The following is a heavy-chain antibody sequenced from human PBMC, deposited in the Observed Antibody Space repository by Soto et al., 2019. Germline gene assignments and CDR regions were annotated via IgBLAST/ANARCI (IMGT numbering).Heavy chain of an antibody. J-gene: IGHJ4*02. CDR3: ARSSMVPADYFDF. CDR2: IYDSGST. CDR1: GDSLNNHY. D-gene: IGHD3-10*01. Sequence: SETLSLTCSVSGDSLNNHYWTWIRQPPGKGLEWIGNIYDSGSTNYSPALKSRVSMSVDTSKNLFSLKMNSVTDADTAVYYCARSSMVPADYFDFWGQGTVVTVSS. V-gene: IGHV4-59*11.